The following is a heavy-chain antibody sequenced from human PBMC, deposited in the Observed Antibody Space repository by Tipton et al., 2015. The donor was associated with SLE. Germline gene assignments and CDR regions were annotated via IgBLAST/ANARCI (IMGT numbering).Heavy chain of an antibody. J-gene: IGHJ4*02. D-gene: IGHD5-12*01. CDR1: GGSISTGGYY. Sequence: TLSLTCTVSGGSISTGGYYWSWIRQHPGKGLEWIGYIYNSGGTDYNPSLKRRVTISADTSKNHFSLNLSSVTAADTAVYYCARGGVGGYDYFDYWGQGALVTVSS. CDR2: IYNSGGT. V-gene: IGHV4-31*03. CDR3: ARGGVGGYDYFDY.